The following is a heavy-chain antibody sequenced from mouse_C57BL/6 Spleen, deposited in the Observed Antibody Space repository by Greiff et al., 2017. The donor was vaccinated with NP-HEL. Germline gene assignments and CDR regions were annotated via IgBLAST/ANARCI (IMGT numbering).Heavy chain of an antibody. CDR3: AREGAGDYFDY. V-gene: IGHV5-16*01. CDR1: GFTFSDYY. Sequence: EVNLVESEGGLVQPGSSMKLSCTASGFTFSDYYMAWVRQVPEKGLEWVANINYDGSSTYYLDSLKSRFIISRDNAKNILYLQMSSLKSEDTATYYCAREGAGDYFDYWGQGTTLTVSS. CDR2: INYDGSST. J-gene: IGHJ2*01. D-gene: IGHD3-3*01.